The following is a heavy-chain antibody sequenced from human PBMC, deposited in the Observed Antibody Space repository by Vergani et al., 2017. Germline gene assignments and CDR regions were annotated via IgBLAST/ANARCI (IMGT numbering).Heavy chain of an antibody. J-gene: IGHJ6*03. V-gene: IGHV1-69*01. CDR1: GGTFSSYA. D-gene: IGHD5-12*01. Sequence: QVKLVQPAAEVKKPRSSVKVSCKAFGGTFSSYAISWVRQATGQGLEWMGGIIPIFGKANYAQKFQGRVTITAEESTRTAYMVLSSLRSEDTAVYYGSGGEGIYSGYDSDYYYYYMDVWGKGTTVTVSS. CDR3: SGGEGIYSGYDSDYYYYYMDV. CDR2: IIPIFGKA.